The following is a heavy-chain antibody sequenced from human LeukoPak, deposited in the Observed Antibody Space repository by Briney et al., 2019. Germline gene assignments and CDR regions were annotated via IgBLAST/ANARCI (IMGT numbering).Heavy chain of an antibody. V-gene: IGHV1-2*02. D-gene: IGHD1-7*01. Sequence: ASVKVSCKPSGYTFTRYYMHWVRQAPGQGLEWMGWINPNSGGTNYAQKFQGRVTMTRDTSISTAYMELSRLRSDDTAVYYWARNYGGDWFDPWGQGTLVTVSS. CDR3: ARNYGGDWFDP. J-gene: IGHJ5*02. CDR2: INPNSGGT. CDR1: GYTFTRYY.